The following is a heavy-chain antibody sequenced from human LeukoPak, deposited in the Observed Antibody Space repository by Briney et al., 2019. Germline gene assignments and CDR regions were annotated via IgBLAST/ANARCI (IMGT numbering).Heavy chain of an antibody. CDR3: ARGYYYDSSGSDAFDI. Sequence: PSETLSLTCAVSGYSISSGYYWGWIRQPPGKGLEWIGSIYHSGSTYYNPSLKSRVTISVDTSKNQFSLKLSSVTAADTAVYYCARGYYYDSSGSDAFDIWGQGTMVTVSS. D-gene: IGHD3-22*01. CDR2: IYHSGST. V-gene: IGHV4-38-2*01. J-gene: IGHJ3*02. CDR1: GYSISSGYY.